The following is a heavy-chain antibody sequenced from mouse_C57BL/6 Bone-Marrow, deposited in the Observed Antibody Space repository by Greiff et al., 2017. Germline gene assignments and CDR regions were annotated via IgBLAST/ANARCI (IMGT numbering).Heavy chain of an antibody. CDR3: ARGNYGSRKSFAY. CDR1: GYTFTSYW. D-gene: IGHD1-1*01. V-gene: IGHV1-52*01. Sequence: QVQLQQPGAELVRPGSSVKLSCKASGYTFTSYWMHWVKQRPIQGLEWIGNIDPSDSETHYNQKFKDKATLTVDKSSSTAYMQLSSLTSEDSAVYDCARGNYGSRKSFAYWGQGTLVTVSA. J-gene: IGHJ3*01. CDR2: IDPSDSET.